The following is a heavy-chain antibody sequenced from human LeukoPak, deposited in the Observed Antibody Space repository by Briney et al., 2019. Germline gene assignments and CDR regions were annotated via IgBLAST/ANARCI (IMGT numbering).Heavy chain of an antibody. D-gene: IGHD3-9*01. J-gene: IGHJ6*03. CDR3: ARRYYDILADYYYYYMDV. V-gene: IGHV1-46*01. CDR1: GYTFTSYY. CDR2: INPSGGST. Sequence: ASVKVSCKASGYTFTSYYIHWVRQAPGQGLEWMGVINPSGGSTSYAQKFQGRVTMTRDASTSTVYMELSSLRSEDTAVYYCARRYYDILADYYYYYMDVWGKGTTVTISS.